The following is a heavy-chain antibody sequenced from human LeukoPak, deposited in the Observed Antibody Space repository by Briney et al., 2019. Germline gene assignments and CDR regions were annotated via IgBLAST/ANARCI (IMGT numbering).Heavy chain of an antibody. CDR2: VSAGHHA. V-gene: IGHV3-13*01. Sequence: GGSLRLSCTASGFTLGGYDTHWVRHTTGDGLEWVAAVSAGHHAFYAGSVKGRFTVSREDAKNSLYLQMNSLRAGDTAVYYCVREARGYHYTYFDYWGQGSLVTVSS. CDR1: GFTLGGYD. D-gene: IGHD5-18*01. CDR3: VREARGYHYTYFDY. J-gene: IGHJ4*02.